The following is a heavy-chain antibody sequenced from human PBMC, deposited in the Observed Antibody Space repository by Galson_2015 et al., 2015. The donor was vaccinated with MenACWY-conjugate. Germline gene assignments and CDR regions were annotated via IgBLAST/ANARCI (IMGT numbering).Heavy chain of an antibody. D-gene: IGHD5-12*01. CDR1: GGSISSYY. J-gene: IGHJ4*02. Sequence: ETLSLTCTVSGGSISSYYWSWIRQPPGRGLEWIGYIYYSGSTNYNPSLKSRVTISVDTSKNQFSLKLSFVTAADTAVYYCARGRPRYSGYDWLPNYYWGQGTLVTVSS. CDR2: IYYSGST. V-gene: IGHV4-59*08. CDR3: ARGRPRYSGYDWLPNYY.